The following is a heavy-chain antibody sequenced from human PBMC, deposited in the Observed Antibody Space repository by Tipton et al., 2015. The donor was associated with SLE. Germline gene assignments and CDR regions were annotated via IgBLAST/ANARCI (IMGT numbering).Heavy chain of an antibody. CDR2: ISGGGGST. CDR3: AKFEKTTDFYLDS. Sequence: SLRLSCATSGFTVSSYALSWVRRGPGKGLEWVSAISGGGGSTYYADSVKGRFSISIDKSKKTLFLQMNSLRVDDTATYYCAKFEKTTDFYLDSWGQGTLVSVSS. D-gene: IGHD1/OR15-1a*01. J-gene: IGHJ4*02. V-gene: IGHV3-23*01. CDR1: GFTVSSYA.